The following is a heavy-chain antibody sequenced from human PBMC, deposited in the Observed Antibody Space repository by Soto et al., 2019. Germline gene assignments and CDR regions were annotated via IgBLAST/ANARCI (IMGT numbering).Heavy chain of an antibody. CDR1: GFSLSTTGEA. D-gene: IGHD3-10*01. CDR3: ARMGVWFGELLRNWFDP. V-gene: IGHV2-5*02. CDR2: IYWDDDK. J-gene: IGHJ5*02. Sequence: QITLKESGPTVLKPTQTLTLTCTFSGFSLSTTGEAVAWIRQPPGKALEWLALIYWDDDKRYSPSLKNRLTITKDASKNQVVLTMTNMDPVDTATYHCARMGVWFGELLRNWFDPWGQGTLVTVSS.